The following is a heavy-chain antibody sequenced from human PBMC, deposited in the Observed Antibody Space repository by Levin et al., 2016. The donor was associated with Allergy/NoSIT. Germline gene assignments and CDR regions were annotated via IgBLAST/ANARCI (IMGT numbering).Heavy chain of an antibody. J-gene: IGHJ5*02. CDR2: ISSSSSYT. CDR3: ARATSGSYGWFDP. D-gene: IGHD1-26*01. V-gene: IGHV3-11*06. Sequence: WIRQPPGKGLEWVSYISSSSSYTNYADSVKGRFTISRDNAKNSLYLQMNSLRAEDTAVYYCARATSGSYGWFDPWGQGTLVTVSS.